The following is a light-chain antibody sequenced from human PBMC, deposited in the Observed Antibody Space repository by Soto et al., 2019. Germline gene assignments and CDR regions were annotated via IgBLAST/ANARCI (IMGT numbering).Light chain of an antibody. CDR1: SSDVGSYDY. CDR3: SSYAGSNNFV. V-gene: IGLV2-8*01. CDR2: EVT. J-gene: IGLJ1*01. Sequence: ALTQPPSASGSPGQSVTISCTGTSSDVGSYDYVSWYQQHPGKAPKLVIYEVTKRPSGVPDRVSASKSGNTASLTVSGLRAEDEADYYCSSYAGSNNFVFGSGTKV.